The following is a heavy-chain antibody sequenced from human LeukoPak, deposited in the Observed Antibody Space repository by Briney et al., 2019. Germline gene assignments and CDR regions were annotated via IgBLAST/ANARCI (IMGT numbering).Heavy chain of an antibody. CDR1: GFTFSSYG. J-gene: IGHJ4*02. CDR2: IRYDGSNK. V-gene: IGHV3-30*02. Sequence: GGSLRLSCAASGFTFSSYGMHWVRQAPGKGLEWVAFIRYDGSNKYYADSVKGRFTISRDNSKNTLYLQMNSLRTEDTAVYYCVRALGDYWGQGTLVTVSS. CDR3: VRALGDY. D-gene: IGHD7-27*01.